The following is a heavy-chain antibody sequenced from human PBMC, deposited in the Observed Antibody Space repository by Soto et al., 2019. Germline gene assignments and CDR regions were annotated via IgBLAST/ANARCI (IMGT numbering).Heavy chain of an antibody. V-gene: IGHV3-30-3*01. CDR1: GFTFSSYA. D-gene: IGHD1-26*01. J-gene: IGHJ4*02. CDR2: IYYDGSNK. Sequence: GGSLRLSCAASGFTFSSYAMHWVRQAPGKGLEWVGIIYYDGSNKDFADPVRGGITSSEAFTNSTSFMQMNSLRAEDTAMYYCARDPRGSYYCDYWGQGTLVTVSS. CDR3: ARDPRGSYYCDY.